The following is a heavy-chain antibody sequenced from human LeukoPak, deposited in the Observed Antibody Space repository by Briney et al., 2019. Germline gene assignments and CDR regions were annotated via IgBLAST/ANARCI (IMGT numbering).Heavy chain of an antibody. J-gene: IGHJ5*02. CDR1: GGSFSGYY. V-gene: IGHV4-34*01. CDR3: AWEITMVRDNWFDP. D-gene: IGHD3-10*01. CDR2: INHSGST. Sequence: PSETLSLTCAAYGGSFSGYYWSWIRQPPGKGLEWIGEINHSGSTNYNPSLKSRVTISVDTSKNQFSLKLSSVTAADTAVYYCAWEITMVRDNWFDPWGQGTLVTVSS.